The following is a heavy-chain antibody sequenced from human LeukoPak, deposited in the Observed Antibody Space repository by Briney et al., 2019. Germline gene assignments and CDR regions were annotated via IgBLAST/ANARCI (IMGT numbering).Heavy chain of an antibody. CDR3: ARGDGDYELYYYYGMDV. Sequence: PGGSLRLSCAASGFTFSSYKMNWVRQAPGKGLEWVSYISSSGSTIYYADSVKGRFTISRDNAKNSLYLQMNSLRAEDTAVYYCARGDGDYELYYYYGMDVWGKGTTVTVSS. V-gene: IGHV3-48*03. CDR1: GFTFSSYK. J-gene: IGHJ6*04. D-gene: IGHD4-17*01. CDR2: ISSSGSTI.